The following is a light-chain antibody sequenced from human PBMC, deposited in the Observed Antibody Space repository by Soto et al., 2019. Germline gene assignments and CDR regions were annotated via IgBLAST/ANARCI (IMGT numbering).Light chain of an antibody. CDR1: QDISNY. J-gene: IGKJ5*01. V-gene: IGKV1-33*01. CDR3: QQSYSLPIT. CDR2: DAS. Sequence: DIQMTQSPSSLSASVGDRVTITCRASQDISNYLYWYQQRPGKAPILLIYDASNLERGVPSRFSGTRSGNQFTFAITSLQPEDFATYCCQQSYSLPITCGQGTRLEI.